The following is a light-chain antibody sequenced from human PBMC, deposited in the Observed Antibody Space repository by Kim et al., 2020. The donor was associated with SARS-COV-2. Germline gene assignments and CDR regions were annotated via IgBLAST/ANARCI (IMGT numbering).Light chain of an antibody. CDR1: ETVGRW. J-gene: IGKJ2*01. CDR3: QHDYSYPFT. CDR2: DGS. Sequence: VGDGVGIGWRGSETVGRWVAWNQQRPGKAHKLLVYDGSSLEGGVPARLSGTGSGSGTDFTLTISSLQPDDFATYYGQHDYSYPFTFGQGAELEI. V-gene: IGKV1-5*01.